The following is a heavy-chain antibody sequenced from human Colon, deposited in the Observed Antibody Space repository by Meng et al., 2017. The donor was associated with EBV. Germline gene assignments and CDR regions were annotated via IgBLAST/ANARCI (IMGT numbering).Heavy chain of an antibody. CDR1: GGSISSGHYY. CDR3: SRDRGGLGAFDY. Sequence: QELEPRPVQPSQSLSLACTVSGGSISSGHYYWRWVRQPPGKGLEWIGYIYYSRSTSYNPSLKSRVTITVHTSKNQFSLKLGSMTVSDTAVDYCSRDRGGLGAFDYWGQGTLVTVSS. J-gene: IGHJ4*02. CDR2: IYYSRST. D-gene: IGHD3-10*01. V-gene: IGHV4-30-4*01.